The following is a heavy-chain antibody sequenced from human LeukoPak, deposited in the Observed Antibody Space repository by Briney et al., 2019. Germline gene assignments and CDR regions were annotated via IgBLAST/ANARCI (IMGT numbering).Heavy chain of an antibody. CDR2: VYYKGSP. CDR3: ARDSEHSYGRYFAY. V-gene: IGHV4-59*02. J-gene: IGHJ4*02. Sequence: SQTLFLTCSVSGGSVASYYWSWLRQSPGKGLEWIGYVYYKGSPTYNPSLKSRVAMFADTSKNQFSLILSSVTAADTAAYYCARDSEHSYGRYFAYWGQGILVSVSS. D-gene: IGHD5-18*01. CDR1: GGSVASYY.